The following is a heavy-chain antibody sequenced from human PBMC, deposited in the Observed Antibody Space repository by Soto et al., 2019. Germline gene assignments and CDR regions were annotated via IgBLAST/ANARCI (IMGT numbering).Heavy chain of an antibody. D-gene: IGHD6-13*01. Sequence: GSLRLSCAASGFTFSSYAMSWVRQAPGKGLEWVSAISGSGGSTYYADSVKGRFTISRDNSKNTLYLQMNSLRANDTAVYYCAKDWNSSSWYRVAAFDIWGQGTRVTVAS. CDR1: GFTFSSYA. CDR2: ISGSGGST. V-gene: IGHV3-23*01. J-gene: IGHJ3*02. CDR3: AKDWNSSSWYRVAAFDI.